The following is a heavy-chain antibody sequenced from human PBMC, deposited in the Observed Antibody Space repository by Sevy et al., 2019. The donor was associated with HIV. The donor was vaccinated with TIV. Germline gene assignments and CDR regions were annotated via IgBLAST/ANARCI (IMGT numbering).Heavy chain of an antibody. CDR2: INGRGGST. Sequence: GGSLRLSCAASGFASGFTFSSFAMSWVRQLPGKGLEWVSTINGRGGSTYYADSVKGRFTLSRDNSNNALFLQMNSLRAEDTAVYYCARDGAVVAARRVAFDIWGQGTMVTVSS. V-gene: IGHV3-23*01. CDR3: ARDGAVVAARRVAFDI. CDR1: GFTFSSFA. J-gene: IGHJ3*02. D-gene: IGHD2-15*01.